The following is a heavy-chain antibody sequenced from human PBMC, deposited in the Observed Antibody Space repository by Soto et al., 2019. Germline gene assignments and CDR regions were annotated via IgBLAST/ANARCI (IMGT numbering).Heavy chain of an antibody. CDR2: IKQDGSEK. J-gene: IGHJ6*02. CDR1: GFTFSSYW. V-gene: IGHV3-7*01. D-gene: IGHD1-26*01. Sequence: VGSLRLSCAASGFTFSSYWMSWVRQAPGKGLEWVANIKQDGSEKYYVDSVKGRFTISRDNAKNSLYLQMNSLRAEDTAVYYCARDSGVIYYYGMDVWGQGTTVTVSS. CDR3: ARDSGVIYYYGMDV.